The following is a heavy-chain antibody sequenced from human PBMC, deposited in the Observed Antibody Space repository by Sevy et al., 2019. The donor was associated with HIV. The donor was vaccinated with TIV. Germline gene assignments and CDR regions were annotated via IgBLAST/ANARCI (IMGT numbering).Heavy chain of an antibody. CDR1: GFTLSSYA. V-gene: IGHV3-30*04. CDR3: ASHYYDSTGYYFPLDY. J-gene: IGHJ4*02. D-gene: IGHD3-22*01. CDR2: ISYDGNHK. Sequence: GGSLRLSCTASGFTLSSYAMYWVRQAPGKGLEWVAVISYDGNHKDYADSVKGRFTISRDNSKNTLYLQMNSLRAEDTAVYYCASHYYDSTGYYFPLDYWGQGTLVTVSS.